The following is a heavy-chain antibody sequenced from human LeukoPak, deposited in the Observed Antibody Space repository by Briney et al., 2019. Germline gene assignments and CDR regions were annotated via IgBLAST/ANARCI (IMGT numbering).Heavy chain of an antibody. J-gene: IGHJ6*02. CDR2: FHTAGDI. V-gene: IGHV3-13*01. D-gene: IGHD2-2*01. CDR3: ARGSCSSRSCYKRVNGLDF. Sequence: PGGSLRLSCAASGFTFSNYDMHWVRQATGKGLEWVSGFHTAGDIHYSGSVKGRFATSRENAKNSFYLQMNNLTAGDTAVYYCARGSCSSRSCYKRVNGLDFWGQGTPVTVSS. CDR1: GFTFSNYD.